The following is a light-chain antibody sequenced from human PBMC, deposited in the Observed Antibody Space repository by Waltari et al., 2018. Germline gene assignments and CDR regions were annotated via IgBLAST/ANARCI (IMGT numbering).Light chain of an antibody. J-gene: IGLJ2*01. CDR3: ASQSSSSGVL. CDR2: DVH. Sequence: QSALTQPASVSGSPGQSITIPCTGNNRDAGGDDSVSWYQDLPGPAPKVIIYDVHNRPSGVSDRFSGSKSGNTASLTISGLQAEDEANYYCASQSSSSGVLFGGGTKLTVL. V-gene: IGLV2-14*03. CDR1: NRDAGGDDS.